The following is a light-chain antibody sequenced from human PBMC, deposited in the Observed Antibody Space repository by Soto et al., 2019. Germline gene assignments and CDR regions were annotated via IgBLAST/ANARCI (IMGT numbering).Light chain of an antibody. CDR2: DVS. CDR3: SSYTSSSGDV. CDR1: SSDVGGYNY. V-gene: IGLV2-14*01. Sequence: QSALTQPASVSGSPGQSITISCTGTSSDVGGYNYVSWYQQHPGKAPKLMIYDVSNRPSGVSNRFSGSNSGNTASLTISGLQAEDEADYYCSSYTSSSGDVFGTGTKVT. J-gene: IGLJ1*01.